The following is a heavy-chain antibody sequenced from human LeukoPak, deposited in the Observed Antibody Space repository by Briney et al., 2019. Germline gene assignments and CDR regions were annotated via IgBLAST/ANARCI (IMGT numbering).Heavy chain of an antibody. V-gene: IGHV1-18*01. J-gene: IGHJ4*02. D-gene: IGHD6-19*01. CDR3: ARTLAVAGRGYFDY. CDR2: ISGYNGNT. CDR1: GYTFTSYG. Sequence: ASVEVSCKASGYTFTSYGISWVRQAPGQGLEWMGWISGYNGNTNYAQKLQGRVTMTTDTSTSTAYMELRSLRSDDTAVYYCARTLAVAGRGYFDYRGQGTLVTVSS.